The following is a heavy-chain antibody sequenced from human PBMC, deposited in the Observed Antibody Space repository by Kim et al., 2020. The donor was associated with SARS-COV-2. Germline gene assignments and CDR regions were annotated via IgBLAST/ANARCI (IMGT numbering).Heavy chain of an antibody. Sequence: GESLKISCKGSGYSFTSYWIGWVRQMPGKGLEWMGIIYPGDSDTRYSPSFQGQVTISADKSISTAYLQWSSLKASDTAMYYCARTPTIWSGYYIRDYYYGMDVWGQGTTVTVSS. D-gene: IGHD3-3*01. V-gene: IGHV5-51*01. CDR1: GYSFTSYW. CDR2: IYPGDSDT. J-gene: IGHJ6*02. CDR3: ARTPTIWSGYYIRDYYYGMDV.